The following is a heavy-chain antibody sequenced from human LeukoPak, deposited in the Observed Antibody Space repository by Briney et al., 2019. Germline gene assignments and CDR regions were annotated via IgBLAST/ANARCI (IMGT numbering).Heavy chain of an antibody. J-gene: IGHJ6*03. V-gene: IGHV3-48*01. Sequence: GGSLRLSCAASGLFLSTYSMNWVRQAPGKGLEWVSYISSSSSTIYYADSVKGRFTISRDNAENSLYLQMNSLGAEDTAVYYCARDDHYNYYYMDVWGKGTTVTVSS. CDR2: ISSSSSTI. CDR1: GLFLSTYS. CDR3: ARDDHYNYYYMDV.